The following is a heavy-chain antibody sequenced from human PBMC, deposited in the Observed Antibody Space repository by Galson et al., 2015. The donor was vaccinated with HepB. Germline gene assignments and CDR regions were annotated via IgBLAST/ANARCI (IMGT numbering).Heavy chain of an antibody. D-gene: IGHD6-13*01. V-gene: IGHV1-3*01. J-gene: IGHJ4*02. CDR1: GYTFTMYA. CDR2: INVGNGNT. CDR3: ARSGRFGIAAADHGLY. Sequence: SVKVSCKASGYTFTMYAMHWVRQAPGQRPEWMGWINVGNGNTKYSQKFQGRVTITRDTSARTAYMELGSLKSEDTAVYYYARSGRFGIAAADHGLYWGQGTLVTVSS.